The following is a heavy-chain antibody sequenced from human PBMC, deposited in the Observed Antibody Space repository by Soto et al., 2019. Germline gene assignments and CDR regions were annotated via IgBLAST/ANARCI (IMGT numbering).Heavy chain of an antibody. Sequence: SETLSLTCTVSGGSISSGDYYWSWIRQPPGKGLEWIGYIYYSGSTYYNPSLKSRVTISVDTSKNQFSLKLSSVTAADTAVYYCARVGSVAALSYFDYWGQGTLVTVSS. V-gene: IGHV4-30-4*01. CDR2: IYYSGST. CDR3: ARVGSVAALSYFDY. J-gene: IGHJ4*02. CDR1: GGSISSGDYY. D-gene: IGHD6-6*01.